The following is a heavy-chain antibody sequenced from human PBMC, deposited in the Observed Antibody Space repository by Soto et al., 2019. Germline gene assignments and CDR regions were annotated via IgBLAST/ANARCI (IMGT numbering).Heavy chain of an antibody. V-gene: IGHV3-33*01. CDR2: IWYDGSNK. CDR3: ARAAWGSGSLDY. J-gene: IGHJ4*02. CDR1: GFTFSNYG. D-gene: IGHD3-10*01. Sequence: QVQLVESGGGVVQPGRSLRLSCAASGFTFSNYGMHWVRQAPGKGLEWVAVIWYDGSNKYYADSVKGRFTISRANSKNTLYLQMHSLRAEDTAVYYCARAAWGSGSLDYWGQGTLVTVSS.